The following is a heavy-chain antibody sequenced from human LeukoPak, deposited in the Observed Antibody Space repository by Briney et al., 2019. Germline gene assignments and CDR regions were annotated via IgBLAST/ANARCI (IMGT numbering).Heavy chain of an antibody. D-gene: IGHD5-12*01. Sequence: WGSLRLSCAASGFTFSSYAMSWVRQAPGKGLEWVSAISGSGGSTYYADSVKGRFTISRDNSKNTLYLQMNSLRAEDTAVYYCAKDSPSGYVMSHVVYWGQGTLVTVSS. CDR1: GFTFSSYA. J-gene: IGHJ4*02. CDR2: ISGSGGST. CDR3: AKDSPSGYVMSHVVY. V-gene: IGHV3-23*01.